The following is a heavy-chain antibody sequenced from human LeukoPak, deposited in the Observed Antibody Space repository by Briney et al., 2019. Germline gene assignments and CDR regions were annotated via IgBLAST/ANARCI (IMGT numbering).Heavy chain of an antibody. V-gene: IGHV4-28*01. CDR2: IFYAGST. D-gene: IGHD2-15*01. CDR1: GYSISSNHW. Sequence: SETLSLTCAVSGYSISSNHWWGWIRQPPGKGLEWIGYIFYAGSTYYNPSLKSRVTMSVDTSKNQFSLRLSSVTAVDTAVYYCARKISYISVFDYWGQGTLVTVSS. J-gene: IGHJ4*02. CDR3: ARKISYISVFDY.